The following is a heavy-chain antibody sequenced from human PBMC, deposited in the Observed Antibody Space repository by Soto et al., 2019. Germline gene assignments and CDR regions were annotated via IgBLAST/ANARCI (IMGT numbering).Heavy chain of an antibody. J-gene: IGHJ6*02. Sequence: GQGLEWMGWINPNSGGTKYAQKFQGRVTMTRDTSISTAYMELSSLRSDDTAVYYCAREDLPIYSSGTDVWGQRTTV. CDR3: AREDLPIYSSGTDV. CDR2: INPNSGGT. V-gene: IGHV1-2*02.